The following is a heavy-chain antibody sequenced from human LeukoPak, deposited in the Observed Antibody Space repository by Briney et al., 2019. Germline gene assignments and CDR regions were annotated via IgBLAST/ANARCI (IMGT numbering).Heavy chain of an antibody. J-gene: IGHJ5*02. CDR3: ARGWFGAPNWFDP. CDR1: GGSITSSSYY. V-gene: IGHV4-39*07. CDR2: VYYSGNT. Sequence: SETLSLTCTVSGGSITSSSYYWGWIRQPPGKGLEWIGSVYYSGNTYYNSSLRSRVTISVDTSKNQFSLKLSSVTAADTAVYYCARGWFGAPNWFDPWGQGTLVTVSS. D-gene: IGHD3-10*01.